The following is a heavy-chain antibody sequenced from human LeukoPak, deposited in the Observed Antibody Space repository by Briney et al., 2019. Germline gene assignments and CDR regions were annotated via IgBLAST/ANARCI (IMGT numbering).Heavy chain of an antibody. CDR1: GGSISSYY. CDR2: IYYSGST. J-gene: IGHJ6*03. CDR3: ARAVGFLEWLPRMGGYYYYMDV. V-gene: IGHV4-59*01. D-gene: IGHD3-3*02. Sequence: SETLSLTCTVSGGSISSYYWSWIRQPPGKGLEWIGYIYYSGSTNYSPSLKSRVTISVDTSKNQFSLKLSSVTAADTAVYYCARAVGFLEWLPRMGGYYYYMDVWGKGTTVTVSS.